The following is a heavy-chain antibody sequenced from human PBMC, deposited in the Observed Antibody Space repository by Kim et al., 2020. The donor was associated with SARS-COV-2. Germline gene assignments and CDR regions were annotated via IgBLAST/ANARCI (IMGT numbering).Heavy chain of an antibody. V-gene: IGHV1-8*01. CDR2: NT. CDR3: ARSAAGTDFDY. J-gene: IGHJ4*02. Sequence: NTGHDQGFQDRVTLTSDLSTSTAYMELSSLTSEDTAVYYCARSAAGTDFDYWGQGTLVTVSS. D-gene: IGHD6-13*01.